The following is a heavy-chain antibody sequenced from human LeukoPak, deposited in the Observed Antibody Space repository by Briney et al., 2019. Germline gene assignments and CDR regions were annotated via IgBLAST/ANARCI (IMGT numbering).Heavy chain of an antibody. CDR1: GGTFSSYA. Sequence: SVKVSCKASGGTFSSYAISWVSQAPGQGLEWMGGIIPIFGTANYAQKFQGRVTITTDESTSTAYMELSSLRSEDTAVYYCARDSAGYSYGYGSAYWGQGTLVTVSS. D-gene: IGHD5-18*01. CDR2: IIPIFGTA. J-gene: IGHJ4*02. V-gene: IGHV1-69*05. CDR3: ARDSAGYSYGYGSAY.